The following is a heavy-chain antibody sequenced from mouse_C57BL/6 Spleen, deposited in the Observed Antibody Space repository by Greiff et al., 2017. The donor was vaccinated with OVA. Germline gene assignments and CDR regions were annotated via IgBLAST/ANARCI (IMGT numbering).Heavy chain of an antibody. V-gene: IGHV1-69*01. Sequence: QVQLQQPGAELVMPGASVKLSCKASGYTFTSYWMHWVKQMPGQGLEWIGEIDPSDSYTNYNQKFKGKSTLTVDKSSSTAYMQLSSLTSEDSAVYYCARTPHRLRYCSVWGTGTTVTVSS. J-gene: IGHJ1*03. CDR2: IDPSDSYT. CDR1: GYTFTSYW. CDR3: ARTPHRLRYCSV.